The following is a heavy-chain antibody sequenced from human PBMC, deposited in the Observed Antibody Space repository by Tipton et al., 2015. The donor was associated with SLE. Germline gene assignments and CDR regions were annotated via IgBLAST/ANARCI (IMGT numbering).Heavy chain of an antibody. Sequence: LRLSWTVSGGSISSGGYYWSWIRQHPGKGLEWIGYIYYSGSTYYNPSLKSRVTISVDTSKNQFSLKLSSVTAAATAVYYCARSLCTLTGYYKGYWYFDLWGRGTLVTASS. J-gene: IGHJ2*01. CDR1: GGSISSGGYY. D-gene: IGHD3-9*01. V-gene: IGHV4-31*02. CDR2: IYYSGST. CDR3: ARSLCTLTGYYKGYWYFDL.